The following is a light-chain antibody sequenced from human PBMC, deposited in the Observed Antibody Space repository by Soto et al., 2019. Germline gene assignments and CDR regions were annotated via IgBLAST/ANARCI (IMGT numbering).Light chain of an antibody. V-gene: IGKV4-1*01. CDR2: WAS. J-gene: IGKJ4*01. CDR3: QHYNNWLGT. CDR1: QSVLYSNNKNY. Sequence: DIVMTQSPDSLAVSLGERATINCKSSQSVLYSNNKNYLAWYQQKPGQPPKLLIYWASTRESGVPDRFSGSGSGTDFTLTISRLEPEDFAVYYCQHYNNWLGTFGGGTKVDIK.